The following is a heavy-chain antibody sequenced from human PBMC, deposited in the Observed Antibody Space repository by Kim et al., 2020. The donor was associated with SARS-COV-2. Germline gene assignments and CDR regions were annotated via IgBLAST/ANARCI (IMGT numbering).Heavy chain of an antibody. CDR3: ARRRVAGTDSGRNYYYYGMDV. CDR2: IDPSDSYT. J-gene: IGHJ6*02. D-gene: IGHD6-19*01. CDR1: GYSFTSYW. Sequence: GESLKISCKGSGYSFTSYWISWVRQMPGKGLEWMGRIDPSDSYTNYSPSFQGHVTISADKSISTAYLQWSSLKASDTAMYYCARRRVAGTDSGRNYYYYGMDVWGQGTTVTVSS. V-gene: IGHV5-10-1*01.